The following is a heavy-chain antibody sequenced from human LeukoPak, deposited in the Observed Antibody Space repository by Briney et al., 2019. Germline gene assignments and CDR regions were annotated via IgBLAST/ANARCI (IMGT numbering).Heavy chain of an antibody. CDR2: INAGNGNT. V-gene: IGHV1-3*01. Sequence: GASVKVSCKASGYTFTSYAMHWERQAPGQRLEWMGWINAGNGNTKYSQKFQGRVTITRDTSASTAYMELSSLRSEDTAVYYCARDRQYYYGSGSYYNYYYGMDVWGKGTTVTVSS. J-gene: IGHJ6*04. CDR3: ARDRQYYYGSGSYYNYYYGMDV. D-gene: IGHD3-10*01. CDR1: GYTFTSYA.